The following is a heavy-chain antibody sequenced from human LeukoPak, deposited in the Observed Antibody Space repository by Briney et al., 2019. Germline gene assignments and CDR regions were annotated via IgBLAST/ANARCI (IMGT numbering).Heavy chain of an antibody. CDR2: IGTVADT. D-gene: IGHD3-16*01. CDR3: ARGWGGHGRSWGALDF. V-gene: IGHV3-13*01. Sequence: GGSLRLSCAASGFNFKNYDFHWVRQVAGKRLEWVAGIGTVADTFYPDSVMGRFTISRENAKDSFYLQMNSLRAGDTAVYYCARGWGGHGRSWGALDFWGQGILVTVSS. CDR1: GFNFKNYD. J-gene: IGHJ4*02.